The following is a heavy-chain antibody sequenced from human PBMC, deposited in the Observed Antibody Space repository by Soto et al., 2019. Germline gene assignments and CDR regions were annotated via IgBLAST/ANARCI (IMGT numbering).Heavy chain of an antibody. CDR1: GYTFTSYG. CDR3: ARDLLAYGDQNDWFDP. D-gene: IGHD4-17*01. J-gene: IGHJ5*02. CDR2: ISAYNGNT. V-gene: IGHV1-18*01. Sequence: AAVKVSCKASGYTFTSYGISWVRQAHGQGLEWMGWISAYNGNTNYAQKLQGRVTMTTDTSTSTAYMELRSLRSDDTAVYYCARDLLAYGDQNDWFDPWGQGTLVTVSS.